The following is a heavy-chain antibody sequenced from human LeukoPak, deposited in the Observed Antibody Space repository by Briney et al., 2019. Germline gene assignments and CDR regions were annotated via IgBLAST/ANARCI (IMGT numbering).Heavy chain of an antibody. J-gene: IGHJ4*02. Sequence: GGSLRLSCAASGFTFTTYWMHWVRQAPGKGLVWVSLISTDGSTTRYTDSVKGRFTISRDNSKNTLYLQMNSLRAEDTAVYYCAKDRSCTNNICHGDFDYWGQGTLVTVSS. D-gene: IGHD2-8*01. CDR2: ISTDGSTT. CDR1: GFTFTTYW. V-gene: IGHV3-74*01. CDR3: AKDRSCTNNICHGDFDY.